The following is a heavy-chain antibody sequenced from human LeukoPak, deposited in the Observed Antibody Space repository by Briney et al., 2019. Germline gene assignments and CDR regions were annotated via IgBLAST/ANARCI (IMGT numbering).Heavy chain of an antibody. J-gene: IGHJ4*02. CDR3: ARDQPDHVWGSYRPYFDY. V-gene: IGHV1-18*01. CDR2: INPYNGNT. CDR1: GYTFTNYG. Sequence: ASVTVSCKASGYTFTNYGISWVRQAPGQGLEWMGNINPYNGNTNYAQNLQGRVTMTTDTSTNTAYMKLRSLRSDDTAVYYCARDQPDHVWGSYRPYFDYWGQGTLVTVSS. D-gene: IGHD3-16*02.